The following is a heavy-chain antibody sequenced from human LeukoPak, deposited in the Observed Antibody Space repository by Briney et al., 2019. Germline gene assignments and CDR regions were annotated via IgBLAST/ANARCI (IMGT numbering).Heavy chain of an antibody. CDR2: IYYSGRT. CDR1: GGFMTSSSYY. J-gene: IGHJ6*03. Sequence: SETLSLTCTVSGGFMTSSSYYWGWIRQPPGKGLEWIGSIYYSGRTYYNPSLKSRVNISVDTSKNQFSLKLSSVTAADTAVYYCGRHGDYYYYMDVWGKGTTVTISS. V-gene: IGHV4-39*01. D-gene: IGHD3-3*01. CDR3: GRHGDYYYYMDV.